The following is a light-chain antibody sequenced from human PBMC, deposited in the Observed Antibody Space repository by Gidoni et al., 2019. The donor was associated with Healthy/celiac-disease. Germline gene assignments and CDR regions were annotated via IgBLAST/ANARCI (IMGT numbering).Light chain of an antibody. CDR3: QQYNSYSGT. V-gene: IGKV1-5*03. Sequence: DIQMTQSPSILSASVGDRVTITCRASQSISSWLAWYQQKPGKAPKLLIYKASSLESGVPSRFSGSGSGTEFTLTISSLQPDDLATYYCQQYNSYSGTFGQXTKVEIK. CDR2: KAS. CDR1: QSISSW. J-gene: IGKJ1*01.